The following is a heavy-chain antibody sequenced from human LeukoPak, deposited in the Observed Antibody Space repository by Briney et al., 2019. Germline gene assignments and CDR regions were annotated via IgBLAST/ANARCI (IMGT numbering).Heavy chain of an antibody. D-gene: IGHD1-26*01. CDR2: IKQDGSEE. CDR3: ARAPTSGSYYMDY. J-gene: IGHJ4*02. Sequence: GGSLRLSCAASGLIFSSYWMSWARQAPGKGLEWVANIKQDGSEEYYVDSVKGRFTISRDNSKNTLYLQMNSLRAEDTAVYYCARAPTSGSYYMDYWGQGTLVTVSS. V-gene: IGHV3-7*01. CDR1: GLIFSSYW.